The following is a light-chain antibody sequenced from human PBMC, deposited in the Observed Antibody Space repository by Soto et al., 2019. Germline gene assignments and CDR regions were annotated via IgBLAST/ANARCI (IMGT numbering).Light chain of an antibody. Sequence: QSALTQPPSASGSPGQSVTISCTGASSDVGGYDFVSWYQQHPGKAPKLMIYDVTKRPSGVPDRFSGSKSGNTASLTVSGLQADDEADSYCSSYAGSSLPVAFGGGTKVTVL. V-gene: IGLV2-8*01. CDR2: DVT. CDR1: SSDVGGYDF. J-gene: IGLJ2*01. CDR3: SSYAGSSLPVA.